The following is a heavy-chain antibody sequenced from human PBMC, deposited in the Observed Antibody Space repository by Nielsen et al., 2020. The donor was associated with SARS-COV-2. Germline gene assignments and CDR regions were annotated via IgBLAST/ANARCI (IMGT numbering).Heavy chain of an antibody. CDR3: ARPGYDFWSGYAQSYYYGMDV. V-gene: IGHV3-21*05. J-gene: IGHJ6*02. CDR1: GFTFSSYS. Sequence: GESLKISCAASGFTFSSYSMNWVRQAPGKGLEWVSYISSSSSYIYYADSVKGRFTISRDNAKNSLYLQINSLRAEDTAVYYCARPGYDFWSGYAQSYYYGMDVWGQGTTVTVSS. D-gene: IGHD3-3*01. CDR2: ISSSSSYI.